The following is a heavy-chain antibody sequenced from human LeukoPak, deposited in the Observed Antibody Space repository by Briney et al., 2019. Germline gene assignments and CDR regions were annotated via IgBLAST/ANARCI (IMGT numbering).Heavy chain of an antibody. V-gene: IGHV3-53*05. D-gene: IGHD3-22*01. CDR3: ARGTVRYYYDSSGYLGY. CDR1: GFTVSSNY. CDR2: IYSGGST. J-gene: IGHJ4*02. Sequence: GGSLRLSCAASGFTVSSNYMSWVRQAPGKGLEWVSVIYSGGSTYYADSVKGRFTISRDNSKNTLYLQMNSLRAEDTAVYYCARGTVRYYYDSSGYLGYWGQGTLVTVSS.